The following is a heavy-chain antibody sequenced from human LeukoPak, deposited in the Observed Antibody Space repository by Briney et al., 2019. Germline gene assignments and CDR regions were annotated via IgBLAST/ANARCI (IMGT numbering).Heavy chain of an antibody. V-gene: IGHV3-30*18. CDR1: GFTFSSHS. Sequence: GGSLRLSCSASGFTFSSHSMNWVRQAPGKGLEWVAIISYDGSNKYYADSVKGRFTISRDNSKNTLYLQMNSLRAEDTAVYYCAKDEYDSHEADYWGQGTLVTVSS. D-gene: IGHD2/OR15-2a*01. J-gene: IGHJ4*02. CDR3: AKDEYDSHEADY. CDR2: ISYDGSNK.